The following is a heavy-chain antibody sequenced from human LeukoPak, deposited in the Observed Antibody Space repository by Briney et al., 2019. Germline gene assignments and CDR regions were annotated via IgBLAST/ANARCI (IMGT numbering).Heavy chain of an antibody. CDR2: IYHSGST. J-gene: IGHJ5*02. Sequence: SETLSLTCTVSGGSISSSNYYWGWIRQPPGKGLEWIGSIYHSGSTYYNPSLKSRVTISVDTSKNQFSLKLSSVTAADTAVYYCARDRLSGVSQTTPFDPWGQGTLVTVSS. D-gene: IGHD1/OR15-1a*01. V-gene: IGHV4-39*07. CDR3: ARDRLSGVSQTTPFDP. CDR1: GGSISSSNYY.